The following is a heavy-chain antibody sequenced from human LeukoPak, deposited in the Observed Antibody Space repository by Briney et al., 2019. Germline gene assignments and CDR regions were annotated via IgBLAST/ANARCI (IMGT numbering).Heavy chain of an antibody. J-gene: IGHJ4*02. CDR1: GFTFSNAW. Sequence: GRSLRLSCTASGFTFSNAWMSWVRQAPGKGLEWVGRIKSKTDGGTTDYAAPVKGRFTISRDDSKNTLYLQMNSLKTEDTAVYYCTTYTITMVRGVIRDFDYWGQGTLVTVSS. D-gene: IGHD3-10*01. CDR2: IKSKTDGGTT. CDR3: TTYTITMVRGVIRDFDY. V-gene: IGHV3-15*01.